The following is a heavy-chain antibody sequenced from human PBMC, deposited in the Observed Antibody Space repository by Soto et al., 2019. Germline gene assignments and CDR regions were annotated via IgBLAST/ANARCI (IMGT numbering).Heavy chain of an antibody. CDR1: GFTFSGHW. CDR2: INTDGGSS. V-gene: IGHV3-74*03. J-gene: IGHJ3*02. CDR3: AGEAGYCSRTSCYRRAFDT. Sequence: EVQLLESGGDLVQPGGSLRLSCAASGFTFSGHWMHWVRQVPGKGLEWVSRINTDGGSSAYADSVKGRFSISRDNAKNTLYMQMNGLRAEDRAVYYCAGEAGYCSRTSCYRRAFDTWGQGTTVTVSS. D-gene: IGHD2-2*01.